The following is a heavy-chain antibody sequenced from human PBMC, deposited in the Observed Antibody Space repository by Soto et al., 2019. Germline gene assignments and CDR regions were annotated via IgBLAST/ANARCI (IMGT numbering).Heavy chain of an antibody. D-gene: IGHD5-18*01. V-gene: IGHV4-34*01. CDR3: ARWRRIQLWLRGWFDP. CDR2: INHSGST. Sequence: ETLSLTCAVYGGSFSGYYWSWIRQPPGKGLEWIGEINHSGSTNYNPSLKSRVTISVDTSKNQFSLKLSSVTAADTAVYYCARWRRIQLWLRGWFDPWGQGTLVTVSS. J-gene: IGHJ5*02. CDR1: GGSFSGYY.